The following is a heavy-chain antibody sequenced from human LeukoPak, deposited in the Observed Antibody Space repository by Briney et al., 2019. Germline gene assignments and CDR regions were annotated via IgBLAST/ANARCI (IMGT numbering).Heavy chain of an antibody. D-gene: IGHD3-9*01. V-gene: IGHV3-48*02. J-gene: IGHJ4*02. Sequence: GGSLRLSCVASGFTFSTYSMNWVRQAPGKGLEWVSYIRSSDRAIYYADSVTGRFTISRDNAKNSLYLQMHSLRDEDTAVYYCARDRDWAFDHWGQGTLVTVSS. CDR2: IRSSDRAI. CDR1: GFTFSTYS. CDR3: ARDRDWAFDH.